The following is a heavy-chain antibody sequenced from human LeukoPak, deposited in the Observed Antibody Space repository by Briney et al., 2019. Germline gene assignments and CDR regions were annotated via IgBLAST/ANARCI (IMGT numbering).Heavy chain of an antibody. D-gene: IGHD6-13*01. CDR2: IYYSGTT. CDR1: GGSISSYY. V-gene: IGHV4-59*01. CDR3: ARGVYIAAAQYGY. Sequence: SETLSLTCTVSGGSISSYYWSWIRQPPGKGLEWIGYIYYSGTTNYNPSLKSRVTTSVDTTKNQFSLKLSSVTAADTAVYYCARGVYIAAAQYGYWGHGTLVTVSS. J-gene: IGHJ4*01.